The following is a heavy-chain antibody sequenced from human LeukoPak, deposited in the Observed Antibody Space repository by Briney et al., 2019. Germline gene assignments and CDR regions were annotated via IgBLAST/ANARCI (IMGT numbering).Heavy chain of an antibody. CDR1: GFTFSSSG. V-gene: IGHV3-30*18. CDR3: AKDVSEWLAFDY. CDR2: ISYDESNK. J-gene: IGHJ4*02. D-gene: IGHD6-19*01. Sequence: GGSLRLSCAASGFTFSSSGMHWVRQAPGKGLEGVAVISYDESNKYYADSVKGRFTISRDKSKNTLYLQMNSLRAEDTAVYYCAKDVSEWLAFDYWGQGTLVTVSS.